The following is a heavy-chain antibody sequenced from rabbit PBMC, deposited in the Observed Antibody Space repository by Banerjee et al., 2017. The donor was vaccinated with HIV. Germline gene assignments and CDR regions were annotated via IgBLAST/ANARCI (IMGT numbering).Heavy chain of an antibody. CDR2: IGNGDGST. D-gene: IGHD8-1*01. J-gene: IGHJ4*01. CDR3: ASGGSSDYYFNL. Sequence: QEQLVESGGGLVQPEGSLTLTCTASGFSFSSNAMCWVRQAPGKGLEWIGCIGNGDGSTYYASWVNGRFTISRSTGLNTVSLKITSLTAADTATYFCASGGSSDYYFNLWGPGTLVTVS. CDR1: GFSFSSNA. V-gene: IGHV1S47*01.